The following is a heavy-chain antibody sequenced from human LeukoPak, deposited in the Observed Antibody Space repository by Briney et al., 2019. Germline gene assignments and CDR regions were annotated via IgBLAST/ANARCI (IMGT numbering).Heavy chain of an antibody. V-gene: IGHV3-30*18. J-gene: IGHJ4*02. CDR1: GFTFSCYG. Sequence: GGSLRLSCAASGFTFSCYGMHWVRQAPGKGLEWVAVISYDGSNKYYADSVKGRFTISRDNSKNTLYLQMNSLRAEDTAVYYCAEVVSYYYGSVDYWGQGTLVTVSS. D-gene: IGHD3-10*01. CDR2: ISYDGSNK. CDR3: AEVVSYYYGSVDY.